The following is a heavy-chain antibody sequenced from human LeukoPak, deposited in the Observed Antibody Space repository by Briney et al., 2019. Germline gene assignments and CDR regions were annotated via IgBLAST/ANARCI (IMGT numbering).Heavy chain of an antibody. V-gene: IGHV3-48*01. CDR2: ISSSSSTI. Sequence: VGSLRLSCAASGFTFSSYSMNWVRQAPGKGLEWVSYISSSSSTIYYADSVKGRFTISRDNAKNSLYLQMNSLRAEDTAVYYCARDYYGDPLDYWGQGTLVTVSS. CDR3: ARDYYGDPLDY. J-gene: IGHJ4*02. D-gene: IGHD2-21*01. CDR1: GFTFSSYS.